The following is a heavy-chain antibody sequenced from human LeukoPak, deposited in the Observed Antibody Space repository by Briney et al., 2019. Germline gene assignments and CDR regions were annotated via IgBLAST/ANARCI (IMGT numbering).Heavy chain of an antibody. V-gene: IGHV4-31*03. CDR3: GRGTGVFGNWFDP. D-gene: IGHD3-10*01. CDR1: GGSISSGGYY. CDR2: IYYSGST. J-gene: IGHJ5*02. Sequence: SQTLSLTCTVSGGSISSGGYYWSWIRQHPGKGLEWIGYIYYSGSTYYNPSLKSRVTISVDTSKNQFSLKLSSVTAADTAVYYCGRGTGVFGNWFDPWGQGTLVTVSS.